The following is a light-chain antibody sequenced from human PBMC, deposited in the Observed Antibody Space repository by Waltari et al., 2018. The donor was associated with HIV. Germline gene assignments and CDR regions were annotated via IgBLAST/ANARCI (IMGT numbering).Light chain of an antibody. Sequence: QSALPQPASMSGSPGQSITISCTGTSSDIGTYNHVSWYQQHPGQVPKLIICDDNKRPSDPSSRFSGSKSGDTAFLTISGLQAEDEADYYCCSYTTSNTLVFGGGTKLTVL. V-gene: IGLV2-14*03. CDR3: CSYTTSNTLV. CDR1: SSDIGTYNH. CDR2: DDN. J-gene: IGLJ2*01.